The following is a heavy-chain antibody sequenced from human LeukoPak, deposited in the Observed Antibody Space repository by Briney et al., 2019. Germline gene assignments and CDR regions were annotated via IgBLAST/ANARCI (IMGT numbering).Heavy chain of an antibody. Sequence: QPGGSLRLSCAASGFTFSSYNMNRVRQAPGKGLEWVSSITYSSRARYYADSVKGRFTISRDNVKDSLYLQMDSLRAEDTAVYYCARAYCSSTSCFGWGQGTLVTVSS. CDR1: GFTFSSYN. V-gene: IGHV3-48*01. J-gene: IGHJ4*02. CDR3: ARAYCSSTSCFG. CDR2: ITYSSRAR. D-gene: IGHD2-2*01.